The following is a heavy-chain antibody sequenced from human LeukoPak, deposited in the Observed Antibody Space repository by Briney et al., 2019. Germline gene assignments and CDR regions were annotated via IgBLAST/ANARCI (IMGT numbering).Heavy chain of an antibody. D-gene: IGHD1-26*01. J-gene: IGHJ4*02. CDR1: GFTFGSFW. CDR2: INRDGSSA. CDR3: AREDSGSYHPDR. Sequence: GGSLRLSCAASGFTFGSFWMHWVRQAPGKGLVWVSRINRDGSSATYADSVMGRLTISRDNARSTLCLEINSLRAEDTAVYYCAREDSGSYHPDRWGQGALVTVSS. V-gene: IGHV3-74*01.